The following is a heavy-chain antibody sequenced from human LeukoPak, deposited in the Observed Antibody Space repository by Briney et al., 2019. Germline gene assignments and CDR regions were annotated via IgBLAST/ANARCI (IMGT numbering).Heavy chain of an antibody. CDR3: AKTSAGVRGGYFDY. J-gene: IGHJ4*02. Sequence: GGSLRLSCAASGFTFSSYGMLWVRQAPGKGLEWVAFIRYDGINKDYADSVKGRFTISRDNSKTTLFLQMSSLRAEATAVYYCAKTSAGVRGGYFDYWGQGTLVTVSS. CDR1: GFTFSSYG. D-gene: IGHD3-10*01. V-gene: IGHV3-30*02. CDR2: IRYDGINK.